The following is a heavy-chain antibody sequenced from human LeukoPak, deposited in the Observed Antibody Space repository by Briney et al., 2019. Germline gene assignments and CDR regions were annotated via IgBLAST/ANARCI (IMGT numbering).Heavy chain of an antibody. CDR2: INHSGST. D-gene: IGHD1-14*01. J-gene: IGHJ5*02. Sequence: SETLSLTCAVYGGSFSGYYWSWIRQPPGKGLEWIGEINHSGSTNYNPSLKSRVTISVDTSKNQFSLKLSSVTAADTAVYYCARGHRYPGDRNWFDPWGQGTLVTVSS. V-gene: IGHV4-34*01. CDR3: ARGHRYPGDRNWFDP. CDR1: GGSFSGYY.